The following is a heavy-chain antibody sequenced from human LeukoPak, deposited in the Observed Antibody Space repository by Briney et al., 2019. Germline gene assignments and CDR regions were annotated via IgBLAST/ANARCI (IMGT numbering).Heavy chain of an antibody. CDR3: ARDRAAAGIDY. D-gene: IGHD6-13*01. CDR2: INPSGGST. CDR1: GYTFTSYY. J-gene: IGHJ4*02. Sequence: ASVKVSCKASGYTFTSYYMHWVRQAPGQGLEWMGIINPSGGSTSYAQKFQGRVTITRDTSASTAYMELSSLRSEDTAVYYCARDRAAAGIDYWGQGTLVTVSS. V-gene: IGHV1-46*01.